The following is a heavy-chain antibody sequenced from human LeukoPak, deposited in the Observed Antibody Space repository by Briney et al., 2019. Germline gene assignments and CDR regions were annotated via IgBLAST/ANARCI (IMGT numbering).Heavy chain of an antibody. D-gene: IGHD4-17*01. CDR2: ISYDGSNK. CDR1: GFTFSSYA. CDR3: ARGRWYDFGDHGSFGY. V-gene: IGHV3-30*04. J-gene: IGHJ4*02. Sequence: GRSLRLSCAASGFTFSSYAMHWVRQAPRKGLERVAVISYDGSNKYYADSVKGRFTISRDNSKNTLYLQMNSLRAEDTAVYYCARGRWYDFGDHGSFGYWGQGTLVTVSS.